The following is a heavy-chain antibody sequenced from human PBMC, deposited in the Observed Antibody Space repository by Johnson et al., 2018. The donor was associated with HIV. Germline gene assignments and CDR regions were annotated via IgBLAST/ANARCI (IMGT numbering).Heavy chain of an antibody. CDR1: GFTFSGYY. J-gene: IGHJ3*02. CDR3: ARGGLGYQNIHDPFDI. CDR2: ISSSGYSI. V-gene: IGHV3-11*01. D-gene: IGHD2-2*01. Sequence: QVQLVESGGGLVKPGGSLRLSCAASGFTFSGYYMSWIRQAPGKGLECLSYISSSGYSIYYTDSVKGRFTISRDNAKNSLFLQMNSLRVEDTALYYCARGGLGYQNIHDPFDIWGQGTMVTVSS.